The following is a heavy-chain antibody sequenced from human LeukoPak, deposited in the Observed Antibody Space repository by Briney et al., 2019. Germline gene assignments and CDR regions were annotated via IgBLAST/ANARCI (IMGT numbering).Heavy chain of an antibody. CDR2: IKQDGSAI. J-gene: IGHJ4*02. Sequence: PGGSLRLSCAASGCTLSSYWMSWVRQAPGKGLEWVANIKQDGSAIYYVDSVKGRFTISRDNAKHSLYLQMNSLRAEDTAVYYCARCGVGVAAAAANCWGQGTLLTVSS. CDR1: GCTLSSYW. CDR3: ARCGVGVAAAAANC. V-gene: IGHV3-7*01. D-gene: IGHD6-13*01.